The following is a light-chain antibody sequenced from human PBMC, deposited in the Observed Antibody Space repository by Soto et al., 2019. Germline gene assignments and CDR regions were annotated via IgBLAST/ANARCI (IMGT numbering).Light chain of an antibody. CDR3: QQRSNWPRTTYT. CDR1: QSVSNG. Sequence: EIVLTQSPATLSLSPGERASLSCRASQSVSNGLAWYQQRPGQAPRLLIYDAAKRAIGIPARFIGSGSGTDFTLTISSLEPEDFAVYYCQQRSNWPRTTYTFGQGTRLEIK. V-gene: IGKV3-11*01. J-gene: IGKJ2*01. CDR2: DAA.